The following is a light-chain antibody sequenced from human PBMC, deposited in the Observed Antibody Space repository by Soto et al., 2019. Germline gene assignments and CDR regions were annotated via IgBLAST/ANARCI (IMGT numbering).Light chain of an antibody. J-gene: IGKJ5*01. V-gene: IGKV3-20*01. CDR2: GAS. Sequence: EIVLTQSPGTLSLSPGERATLSCRASQSVSSSYLAWYQQQPGQAPRLLIYGASSRATGIPDRFSGSGSGTDFTLTISRLEPEDLAVYYCQQYGSSPITFGQGTRLELK. CDR3: QQYGSSPIT. CDR1: QSVSSSY.